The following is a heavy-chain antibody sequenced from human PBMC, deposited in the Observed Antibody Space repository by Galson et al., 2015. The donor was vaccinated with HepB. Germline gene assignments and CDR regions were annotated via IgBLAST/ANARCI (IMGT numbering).Heavy chain of an antibody. CDR2: ISSSSSTL. CDR1: GFTFSRYA. D-gene: IGHD3-9*01. CDR3: ASANYDILTGYPKV. Sequence: SLRLSCAASGFTFSRYAMNWVRQAPGKGLEWVSYISSSSSTLYYADSVKGRFTISRDNAKNSLYLEMNSLRAEDTAVYYCASANYDILTGYPKVWGQGALVTVSA. J-gene: IGHJ4*02. V-gene: IGHV3-48*01.